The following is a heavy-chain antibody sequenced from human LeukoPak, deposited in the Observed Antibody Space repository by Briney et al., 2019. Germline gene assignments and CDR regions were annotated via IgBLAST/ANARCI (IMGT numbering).Heavy chain of an antibody. CDR1: GFTFSSYA. CDR3: AREAGGAGYDSSGSPFGFDY. D-gene: IGHD3-22*01. V-gene: IGHV3-30-3*01. Sequence: PGGSLRLSCAASGFTFSSYAMHWVRQAPGKGLEWVAVISYDGSNKYYADSVKGRFTISRDNSKNTLYLQMNSLRAEDTAVYYCAREAGGAGYDSSGSPFGFDYWGQGTLVTVSS. CDR2: ISYDGSNK. J-gene: IGHJ4*02.